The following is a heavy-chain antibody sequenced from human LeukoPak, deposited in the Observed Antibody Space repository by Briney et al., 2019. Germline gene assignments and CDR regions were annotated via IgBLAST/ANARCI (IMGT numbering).Heavy chain of an antibody. CDR2: IVVGSGNT. D-gene: IGHD4-17*01. J-gene: IGHJ4*02. Sequence: TSVKLSCKASGFIFSSSAVQWVRQARGQRLEWIGWIVVGSGNTNYAQNFQERVTITRDMSTSTAYMELSSLRSEDTAVYYCVADCYGDCIDWGQGTLVTVSS. CDR1: GFIFSSSA. V-gene: IGHV1-58*01. CDR3: VADCYGDCID.